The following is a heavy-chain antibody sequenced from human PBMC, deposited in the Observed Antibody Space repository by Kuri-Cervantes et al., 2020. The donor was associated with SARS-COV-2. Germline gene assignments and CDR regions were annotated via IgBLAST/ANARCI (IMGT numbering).Heavy chain of an antibody. J-gene: IGHJ6*02. CDR3: TRDLAEYIYYNEAYYYYGMDF. Sequence: GESXXXSXSASGFTFSNYAMHWVRPAPGKGLEYLSTISANGHKRYYADSVKGRFTIYKEYSKNTMYRQMNNLKTKTTDKYYSTRDLAEYIYYNEAYYYYGMDFWGQGTTVTVSS. CDR2: ISANGHKR. D-gene: IGHD3-10*01. V-gene: IGHV3-64*04. CDR1: GFTFSNYA.